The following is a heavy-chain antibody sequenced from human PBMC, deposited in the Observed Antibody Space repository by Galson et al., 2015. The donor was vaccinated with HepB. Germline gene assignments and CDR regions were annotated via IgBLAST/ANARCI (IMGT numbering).Heavy chain of an antibody. J-gene: IGHJ6*02. Sequence: CAISGDSVSSNSAAWSWIRLSPSRGLEWLGRTHYRSQWYSDYAVSVKSRISISADISKNQFSLQLNSVTPEDTAVYYCGRGLSDHYYGMDVWGQGTMVTVSS. CDR3: GRGLSDHYYGMDV. CDR1: GDSVSSNSAA. CDR2: THYRSQWYS. V-gene: IGHV6-1*01. D-gene: IGHD5/OR15-5a*01.